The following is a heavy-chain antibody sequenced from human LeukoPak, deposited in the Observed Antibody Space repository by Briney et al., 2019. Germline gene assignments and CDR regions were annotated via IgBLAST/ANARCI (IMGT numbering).Heavy chain of an antibody. D-gene: IGHD2-2*01. V-gene: IGHV3-23*01. J-gene: IGHJ5*02. Sequence: GGSLRLSCAASGFTFSSYAMSWVRQAPGKGLEWVSAISGSGGSTYYADSVKGRFTISRDNSKNTLYLQMNSLKTEDTAVYYCTTERYQLLSPWGQGTLVTVSS. CDR2: ISGSGGST. CDR3: TTERYQLLSP. CDR1: GFTFSSYA.